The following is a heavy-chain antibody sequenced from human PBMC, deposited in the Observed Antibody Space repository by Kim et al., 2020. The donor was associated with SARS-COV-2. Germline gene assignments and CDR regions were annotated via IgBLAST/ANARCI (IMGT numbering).Heavy chain of an antibody. Sequence: GGSLRLSCAASGFTFSSYDMHWVRQATGKGLEWVSGIGNAGDTYYPGSVKGRFTISRENAKNSLYLQMNSLRAGDTAVYYCAREVGCSRTSWHYGMDVWGQGTTVTVSS. D-gene: IGHD2-2*01. J-gene: IGHJ6*02. CDR3: AREVGCSRTSWHYGMDV. CDR1: GFTFSSYD. CDR2: IGNAGDT. V-gene: IGHV3-13*01.